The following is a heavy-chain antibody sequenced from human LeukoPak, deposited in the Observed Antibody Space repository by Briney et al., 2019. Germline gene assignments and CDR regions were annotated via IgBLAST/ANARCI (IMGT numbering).Heavy chain of an antibody. CDR1: GGSISSYY. CDR3: ARAPYYYGPGSYYVNWFDP. Sequence: SETLSLTCTVSGGSISSYYWSWIRQPPGKGLEWIGYIYYSGSTNYNPSLKSRVTISVDMSKNQFSLKLSSVTAAGTAVYYCARAPYYYGPGSYYVNWFDPWGQGTLVTVSS. CDR2: IYYSGST. V-gene: IGHV4-59*01. J-gene: IGHJ5*02. D-gene: IGHD3-10*01.